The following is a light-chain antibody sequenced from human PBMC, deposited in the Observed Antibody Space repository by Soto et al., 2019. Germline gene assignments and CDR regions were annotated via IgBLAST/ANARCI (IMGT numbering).Light chain of an antibody. CDR2: DAS. CDR3: QQYNKWPLIT. J-gene: IGKJ5*01. CDR1: QSVSSSY. Sequence: EIVLTQSPGTLYLSPGERATLSCRAIQSVSSSYLAWYQQKPGQAPRLLIFDASTRATGIPARFSGSGSGTEFTLTISGLQSEDFAIYYCQQYNKWPLITFGQGTRLEI. V-gene: IGKV3-15*01.